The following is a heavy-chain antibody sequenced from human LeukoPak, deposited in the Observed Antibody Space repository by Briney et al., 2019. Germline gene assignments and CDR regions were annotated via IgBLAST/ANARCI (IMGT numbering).Heavy chain of an antibody. CDR1: GFTFSSYG. D-gene: IGHD3-22*01. CDR2: ISYDGSNK. CDR3: AKEVDSSGYQVTYFDY. V-gene: IGHV3-30*18. J-gene: IGHJ4*02. Sequence: RSGGSLRLSCAASGFTFSSYGMHWVRQAPGKGLEWVAVISYDGSNKYYADSVKGRFTISRDNSKNTLYLQMNSLRAEDTAVYYCAKEVDSSGYQVTYFDYWGQGTLVTVSS.